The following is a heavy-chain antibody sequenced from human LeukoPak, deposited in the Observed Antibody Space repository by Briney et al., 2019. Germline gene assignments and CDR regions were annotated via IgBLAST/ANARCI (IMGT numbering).Heavy chain of an antibody. D-gene: IGHD3-16*02. CDR3: ARGCWAVWGSYRYANWFDP. CDR2: IYYSGST. Sequence: SETLSLTCTVSGGSISSSSYYWGWLRQPPGTGLEWIGSIYYSGSTYYNPSLKSRVTISVDTSKNQFSLKLSSVTAADTAVYYCARGCWAVWGSYRYANWFDPWGQGTLVTVSS. V-gene: IGHV4-39*01. J-gene: IGHJ5*02. CDR1: GGSISSSSYY.